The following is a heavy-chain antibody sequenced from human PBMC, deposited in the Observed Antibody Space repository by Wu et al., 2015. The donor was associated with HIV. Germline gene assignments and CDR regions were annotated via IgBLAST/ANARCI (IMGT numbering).Heavy chain of an antibody. CDR2: INPNNGAT. CDR3: ARVMTTVIEDDALDI. D-gene: IGHD4-17*01. J-gene: IGHJ3*02. V-gene: IGHV1-2*02. Sequence: QAQLVQSGAEVKKPGASLRVSCKTSGYTFNDYYIHWVRQAPGQGLEWMGWINPNNGATNSAQKFQGRFTMARDTSISTAYMDLNRLRSDDTAMYFXARVMTTVIEDDALDIWGQGTMVTVSS. CDR1: GYTFNDYY.